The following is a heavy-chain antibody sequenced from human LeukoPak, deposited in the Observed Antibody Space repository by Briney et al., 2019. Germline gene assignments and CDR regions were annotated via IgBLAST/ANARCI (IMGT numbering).Heavy chain of an antibody. CDR1: GGSFGGYY. CDR3: AREAQTSSSSQYYYYYYYMDV. Sequence: SETLSLTCAVYGGSFGGYYWSWIRQPPGKGLEWIGEINHSGSTNYNPSLKSRVTVSVDTSKNQFSLKLSSVTAADTAVYYCAREAQTSSSSQYYYYYYYMDVWGKGTTVTVSS. CDR2: INHSGST. J-gene: IGHJ6*03. V-gene: IGHV4-34*01. D-gene: IGHD6-6*01.